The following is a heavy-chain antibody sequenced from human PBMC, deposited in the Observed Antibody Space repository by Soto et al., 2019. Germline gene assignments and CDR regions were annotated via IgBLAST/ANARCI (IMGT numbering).Heavy chain of an antibody. CDR2: INSDGSTT. J-gene: IGHJ5*02. CDR1: GFSFSSYW. CDR3: ARVLHGSYNGFDP. D-gene: IGHD1-26*01. V-gene: IGHV3-74*01. Sequence: EVQLVESGGGLVQTGGSLRLSCAASGFSFSSYWMHWVRQVPGKGLVWVSRINSDGSTTTYADSVKGRFTISRDNAKNTLYLQMNSLRVEDTAVYYCARVLHGSYNGFDPWGQGTLVTVSS.